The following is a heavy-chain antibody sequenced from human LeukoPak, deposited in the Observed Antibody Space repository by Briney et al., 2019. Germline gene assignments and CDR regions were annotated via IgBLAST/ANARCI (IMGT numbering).Heavy chain of an antibody. V-gene: IGHV3-73*01. CDR1: GFTLSGSN. D-gene: IGHD2-2*01. Sequence: PGGSLRLSCTASGFTLSGSNMHWVRQAPGKGLEWVGHIRRNYETAYGASVKGRFTISRDDSKNMAYLHMNSLRSEDTAFYFCARQTNSCHDYWGQGTLVTVSS. CDR2: IRRNYET. J-gene: IGHJ4*02. CDR3: ARQTNSCHDY.